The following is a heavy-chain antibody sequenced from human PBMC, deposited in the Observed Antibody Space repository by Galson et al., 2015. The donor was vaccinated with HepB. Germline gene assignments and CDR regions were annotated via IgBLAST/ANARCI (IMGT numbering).Heavy chain of an antibody. V-gene: IGHV4-31*03. D-gene: IGHD3-22*01. Sequence: LSLTCTVSGGSISRGGYYWSWIRQHPGKGLEWIGYIYYSGSTYYNPSLKSRVTISVDTSKNQFSLKLSSVTAADTAVYYCARDYYDSKASGLGVDIWGQGTMVTVSS. CDR3: ARDYYDSKASGLGVDI. CDR1: GGSISRGGYY. CDR2: IYYSGST. J-gene: IGHJ3*02.